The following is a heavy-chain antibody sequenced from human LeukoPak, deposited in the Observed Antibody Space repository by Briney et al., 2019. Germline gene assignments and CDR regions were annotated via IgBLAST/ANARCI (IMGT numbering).Heavy chain of an antibody. V-gene: IGHV4-59*01. J-gene: IGHJ6*03. Sequence: PSETLSLTCTVSGGSIRSYFWSWIRQPPGKGLEWIGYIYYSGNTNYNPSLKGRVTMSVDTSKNQFSLKLSSVTAADTAVYYCASAVAGRNYYYYMDVWAKGTMVTVSS. CDR2: IYYSGNT. D-gene: IGHD6-6*01. CDR3: ASAVAGRNYYYYMDV. CDR1: GGSIRSYF.